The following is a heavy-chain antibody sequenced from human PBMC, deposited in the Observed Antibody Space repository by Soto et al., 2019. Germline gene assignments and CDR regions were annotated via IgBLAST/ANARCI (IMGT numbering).Heavy chain of an antibody. CDR2: IGTAGDT. V-gene: IGHV3-13*01. Sequence: GSLRLSCAASGFTFSSYDMHWVRQATGKGLEWVSAIGTAGDTYYPGSVKGRFTISRENAKNSLYLQMNSLRAGDTAVYYCARARPSEYYYYGMDVWGQGTTVTVSS. J-gene: IGHJ6*02. CDR1: GFTFSSYD. CDR3: ARARPSEYYYYGMDV.